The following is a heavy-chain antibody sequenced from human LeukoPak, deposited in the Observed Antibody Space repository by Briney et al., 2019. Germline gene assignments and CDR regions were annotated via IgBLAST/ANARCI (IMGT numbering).Heavy chain of an antibody. V-gene: IGHV3-23*01. J-gene: IGHJ4*01. CDR2: ISGSGGST. CDR1: GFTFSSYA. Sequence: PGGSLRLSCAASGFTFSSYAMSWVRQAPGKGLEWVSGISGSGGSTYYADSVKGRFTISRDNSKNTLDLQMNSLRAEDTAVYYCAKDQTSSGWYFDYWGHGTLVTVSS. CDR3: AKDQTSSGWYFDY. D-gene: IGHD6-19*01.